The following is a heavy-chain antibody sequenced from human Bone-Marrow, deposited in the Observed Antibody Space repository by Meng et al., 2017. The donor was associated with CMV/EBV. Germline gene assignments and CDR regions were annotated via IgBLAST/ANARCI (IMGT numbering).Heavy chain of an antibody. D-gene: IGHD1-26*01. V-gene: IGHV4-61*01. J-gene: IGHJ4*02. CDR2: ISYSGTT. Sequence: SETLSLTCTVSGASVRSGTDYWSWIRQPPGKGLEWIGYISYSGTTNYNPSLKSRVTITGDTSRNQFSLRLRPVTAADTAIYYCVRDRAGRYDYWGQGKLVTVDS. CDR3: VRDRAGRYDY. CDR1: GASVRSGTDY.